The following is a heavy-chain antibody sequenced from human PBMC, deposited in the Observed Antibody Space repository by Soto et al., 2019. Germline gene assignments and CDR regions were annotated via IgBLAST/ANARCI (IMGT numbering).Heavy chain of an antibody. D-gene: IGHD2-15*01. CDR2: TYYSGST. J-gene: IGHJ4*02. CDR1: GGSISSGDYY. CDR3: ASARGATSFDY. Sequence: QVQLQESGPGLVKPSQTLSLTCTVSGGSISSGDYYWSWIRQPPGKGLEWMGYTYYSGSTYYNPSLKMPVTISADTSMNQFSLKLSSVTAADTAVYYCASARGATSFDYLRQGTLVTVSS. V-gene: IGHV4-30-4*01.